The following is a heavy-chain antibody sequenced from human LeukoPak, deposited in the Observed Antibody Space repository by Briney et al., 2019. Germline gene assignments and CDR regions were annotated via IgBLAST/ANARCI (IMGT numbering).Heavy chain of an antibody. CDR2: INPNSATT. CDR3: AGGDFGEINTAFDV. Sequence: GASVKVSYKPFRYTFTAYDVHSVRQAPGQGLEWMGWINPNSATTNYAQRLQGRVTFTRDTSLSVAYMELRSLTSEDAAVCFGAGGDFGEINTAFDVWGQGTLVAVSS. V-gene: IGHV1-8*03. CDR1: RYTFTAYD. J-gene: IGHJ3*01. D-gene: IGHD4-17*01.